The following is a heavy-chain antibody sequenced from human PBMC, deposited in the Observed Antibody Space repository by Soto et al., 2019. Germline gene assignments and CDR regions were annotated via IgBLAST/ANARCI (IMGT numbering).Heavy chain of an antibody. D-gene: IGHD3-10*01. V-gene: IGHV3-74*01. J-gene: IGHJ4*01. CDR3: ARAGSYRFDY. CDR1: GFTFSSYW. Sequence: EVQLVESGGGLVQPGGSLRLSCAASGFTFSSYWMHRVRQAPGKGLAWVSRINPDGRSISDADSVKGRFTISRDNAKNTLYLQMNSLTTEDTAVYYCARAGSYRFDYWGHGTLVTVSS. CDR2: INPDGRSI.